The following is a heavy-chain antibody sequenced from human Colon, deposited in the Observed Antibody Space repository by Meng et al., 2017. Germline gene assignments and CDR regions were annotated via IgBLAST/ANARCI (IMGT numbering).Heavy chain of an antibody. CDR2: IDNSGRT. CDR1: GVSISSSTSY. D-gene: IGHD3-3*02. V-gene: IGHV4-39*07. CDR3: AGDGSSISWYYY. Sequence: SETLSLTCTAPGVSISSSTSYWGWVRQPPGKGLEWIGSIDNSGRTYYNPSLKSRVTISVDTSKNQFSLNLSSVTAADTAVYYCAGDGSSISWYYYWGQG. J-gene: IGHJ4*02.